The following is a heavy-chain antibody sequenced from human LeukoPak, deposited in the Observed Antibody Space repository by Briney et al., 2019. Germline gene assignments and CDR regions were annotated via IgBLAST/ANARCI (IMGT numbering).Heavy chain of an antibody. CDR2: IIPIFGTA. CDR3: AKTPIPGIAVDEDY. D-gene: IGHD6-19*01. Sequence: SVKVSCKASGGTFSSYAISWVRQAPGQGLEWMGRIIPIFGTANYAQKFQGRVTITTDESTSTAYMELSSLRSEDTPVYYCAKTPIPGIAVDEDYWGQGTLVTVSS. V-gene: IGHV1-69*05. J-gene: IGHJ4*02. CDR1: GGTFSSYA.